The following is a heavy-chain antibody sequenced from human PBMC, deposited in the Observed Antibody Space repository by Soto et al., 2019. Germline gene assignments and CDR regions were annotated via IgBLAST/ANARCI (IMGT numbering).Heavy chain of an antibody. V-gene: IGHV3-48*02. J-gene: IGHJ4*02. CDR3: AREGITGITIFGVVTAPPDY. Sequence: LRLSCAASGFTFSSYSMNWVRQAPGKGLEWVSYISSSSSTIYYADSVKGRFTISRDNAKNSLYLQMNSLRDEDTAVYYCAREGITGITIFGVVTAPPDYWGQGTMVTVSS. CDR1: GFTFSSYS. CDR2: ISSSSSTI. D-gene: IGHD3-3*01.